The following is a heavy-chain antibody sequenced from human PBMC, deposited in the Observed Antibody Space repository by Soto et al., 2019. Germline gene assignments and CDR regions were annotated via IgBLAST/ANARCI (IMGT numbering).Heavy chain of an antibody. CDR1: GFTFSSYA. Sequence: GGSLRLSCAASGFTFSSYATSWVRQAPGKGLEWVSAISGSGGSTYYADSVKGRFTISRDNSKNTLYLQMNSLRAEDTAVYYCAKCSSTSCYADRFDYWGQGTLVTVSS. CDR3: AKCSSTSCYADRFDY. D-gene: IGHD2-2*01. V-gene: IGHV3-23*01. J-gene: IGHJ4*02. CDR2: ISGSGGST.